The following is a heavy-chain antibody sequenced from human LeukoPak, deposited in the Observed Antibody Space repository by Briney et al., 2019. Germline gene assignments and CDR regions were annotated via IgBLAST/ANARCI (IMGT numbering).Heavy chain of an antibody. J-gene: IGHJ4*02. CDR3: ASDTVDTAVGIDY. V-gene: IGHV3-74*01. Sequence: GGALRLSCVASVFTFSSNWMYWGREGLEEGLVWVSRIYSDGGSTTYADSVKGRFTISRENAKNTLYLQMNSLRVEDTAVYYCASDTVDTAVGIDYWGQGTLVTVSS. CDR2: IYSDGGST. D-gene: IGHD5-18*01. CDR1: VFTFSSNW.